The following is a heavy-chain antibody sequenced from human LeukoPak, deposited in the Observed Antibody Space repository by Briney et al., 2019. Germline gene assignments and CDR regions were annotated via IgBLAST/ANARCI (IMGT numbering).Heavy chain of an antibody. V-gene: IGHV4-39*01. CDR1: GVSISSSSYY. D-gene: IGHD3-3*01. CDR2: IYYSGST. CDR3: AQSRYYDFWSGYYLGNNWFDP. Sequence: SETLSLTCTVSGVSISSSSYYWGWIRQPPGKGLEWIGSIYYSGSTYYNPSLKSRVTISVDTSKNQFSLKLSSVTAADTAVYYCAQSRYYDFWSGYYLGNNWFDPWGQGTLVTVSS. J-gene: IGHJ5*02.